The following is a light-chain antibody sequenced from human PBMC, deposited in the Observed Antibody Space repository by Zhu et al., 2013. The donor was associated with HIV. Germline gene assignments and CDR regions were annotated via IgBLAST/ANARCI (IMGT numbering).Light chain of an antibody. Sequence: DIQMTQSPSVVSSSVGDRVTITCRASQDISSWLGWYQQKPGKAPNLLIYAASGLQSGVPSRFSGSGSGTDFTLTISSLQPEDFATYYCQQANSFPFTFGQGTRLEIK. CDR3: QQANSFPFT. CDR1: QDISSW. J-gene: IGKJ5*01. V-gene: IGKV1-12*01. CDR2: AAS.